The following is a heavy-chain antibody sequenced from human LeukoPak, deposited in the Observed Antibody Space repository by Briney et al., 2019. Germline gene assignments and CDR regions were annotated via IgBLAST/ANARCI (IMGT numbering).Heavy chain of an antibody. D-gene: IGHD6-6*01. J-gene: IGHJ3*02. V-gene: IGHV2-70*11. CDR3: ARRTRAAHDAFDI. CDR1: GGSISSYYW. Sequence: TLSLTCTVPGGSISSYYWSWIRQPPGKALEWLARIDWDDDKYYSTSLKTRLTTSKDTSKNQVVLTMTNMDPVDTATYYCARRTRAAHDAFDIWGQGTMVTVSS. CDR2: IDWDDDK.